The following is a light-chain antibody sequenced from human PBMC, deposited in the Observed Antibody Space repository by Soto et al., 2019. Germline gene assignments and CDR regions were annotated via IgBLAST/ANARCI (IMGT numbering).Light chain of an antibody. CDR1: SSDVGGYKF. CDR3: GSYTGSIYV. J-gene: IGLJ1*01. CDR2: EVS. Sequence: QSALTQPASVSRSPGQSITISCTGTSSDVGGYKFVSWYQQHPGKAPKLMIYEVSNRPSGVSSRFSGSKSGNTASLTISGLQAEDEADYYCGSYTGSIYVFGPGTKVTVL. V-gene: IGLV2-14*01.